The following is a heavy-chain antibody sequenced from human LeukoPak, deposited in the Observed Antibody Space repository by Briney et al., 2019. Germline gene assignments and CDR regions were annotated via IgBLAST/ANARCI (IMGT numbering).Heavy chain of an antibody. CDR2: IYHSGST. J-gene: IGHJ6*04. CDR1: GGSISSNNW. CDR3: ARDVGARAPNV. V-gene: IGHV4-4*02. Sequence: SGTLSLTCVVSGGSISSNNWWNWVRQPPGKGLEWIGEIYHSGSTNYNASLKSRVTISVDKTKSQVSLKLTSVTAADTAVYYCARDVGARAPNVWGKGTTVTVSS.